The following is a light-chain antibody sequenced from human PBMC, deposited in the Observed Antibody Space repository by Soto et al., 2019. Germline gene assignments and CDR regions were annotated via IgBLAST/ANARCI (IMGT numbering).Light chain of an antibody. J-gene: IGLJ1*01. CDR2: ANT. Sequence: QSVLTQPPSVSGAPGQRVTISCTGSSSNIGAHFDVHWYQQLPGTAPKLLIYANTNRPSGVPDRFSGSKSGTSASLAITGLQPDDETDYYCQSYDSSLGAYVFGTGTKVTVL. CDR3: QSYDSSLGAYV. V-gene: IGLV1-40*01. CDR1: SSNIGAHFD.